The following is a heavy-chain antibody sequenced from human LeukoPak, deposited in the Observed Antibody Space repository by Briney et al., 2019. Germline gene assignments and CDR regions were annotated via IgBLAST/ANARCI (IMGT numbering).Heavy chain of an antibody. D-gene: IGHD3-10*01. Sequence: GGSLRLSCAASGFTFSRYVINWVRQAPGKGPEWVAVVSSEGSNKYYGDSVKGRFIISRDNSMNTLYLQMNSLRAEDTAVYYCARSKGFGEFFDALDIWGQGTLVTVSS. V-gene: IGHV3-30*03. J-gene: IGHJ3*02. CDR3: ARSKGFGEFFDALDI. CDR1: GFTFSRYV. CDR2: VSSEGSNK.